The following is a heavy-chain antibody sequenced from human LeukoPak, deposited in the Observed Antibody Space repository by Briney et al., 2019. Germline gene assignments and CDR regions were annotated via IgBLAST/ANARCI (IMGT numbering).Heavy chain of an antibody. CDR2: ISYDGSNK. CDR3: ARDLGYYDSSGSSYYYGMDV. J-gene: IGHJ6*02. D-gene: IGHD3-22*01. V-gene: IGHV3-30*03. Sequence: GGSLRLSCAASGFTFRNYGMHWVRQAPGKGLEWVAVISYDGSNKYYADSVKGRFTISRDNSKNTLYLQMNSLRAEDTAVYYCARDLGYYDSSGSSYYYGMDVWGQGTTVTVSS. CDR1: GFTFRNYG.